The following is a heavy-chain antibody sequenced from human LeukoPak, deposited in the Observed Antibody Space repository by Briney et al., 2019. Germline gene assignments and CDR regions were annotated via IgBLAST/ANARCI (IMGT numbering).Heavy chain of an antibody. V-gene: IGHV4-61*02. J-gene: IGHJ4*02. Sequence: PSQTLSLTCTVSGGSISSGSYYWRWIRQPAGKGLEWIGRIYTSGSTNYNPYLKSRVTISVDTSKNQFSLKLSSVTAADTAVYYCARGTYYDSSGYYYFDYWGQGTLVTVSS. D-gene: IGHD3-22*01. CDR3: ARGTYYDSSGYYYFDY. CDR2: IYTSGST. CDR1: GGSISSGSYY.